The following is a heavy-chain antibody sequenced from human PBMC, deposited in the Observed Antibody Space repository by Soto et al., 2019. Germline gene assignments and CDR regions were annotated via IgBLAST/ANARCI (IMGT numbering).Heavy chain of an antibody. V-gene: IGHV1-69*13. Sequence: SVKVSCKASGGTFSSYAISWVRQAPGQGLEWMGGIIPIFGTANYAQKSQGRVTITADESTSTAYMELSSLRSEDTAVYYCARGAYYYDSSGPNDYWGQGTLVTVSS. J-gene: IGHJ4*02. CDR1: GGTFSSYA. CDR2: IIPIFGTA. D-gene: IGHD3-22*01. CDR3: ARGAYYYDSSGPNDY.